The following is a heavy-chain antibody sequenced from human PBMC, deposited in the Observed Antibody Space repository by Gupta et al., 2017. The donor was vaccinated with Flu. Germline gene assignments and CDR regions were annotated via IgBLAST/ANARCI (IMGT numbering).Heavy chain of an antibody. CDR2: IDWDGDK. J-gene: IGHJ4*02. D-gene: IGHD4-11*01. Sequence: QVTLKESGPALVKPTQTLTLTCTFSGFSLSTSGMRVNWIRQPPGKALEWLARIDWDGDKFYSTSLKTRLTIAKDTSKYQVVLRMTNMDPADTATYYCVRDTVTTLGLDYWGQGTLVTVSS. CDR1: GFSLSTSGMR. CDR3: VRDTVTTLGLDY. V-gene: IGHV2-70*04.